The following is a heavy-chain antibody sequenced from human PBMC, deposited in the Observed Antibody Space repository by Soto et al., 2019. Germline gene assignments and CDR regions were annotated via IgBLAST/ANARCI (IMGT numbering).Heavy chain of an antibody. J-gene: IGHJ5*02. CDR3: ARGKATDAEIYNWYAP. CDR1: GYSFTGHY. CDR2: INPKSGNT. Sequence: ASVKVSCKASGYSFTGHYMHWVRQAPGQGLEWMGWINPKSGNTKYAQKFQGWVTMTRDTSISTAYMELSRLKSDDTAEYYCARGKATDAEIYNWYAPWGQGTLVTVSS. V-gene: IGHV1-2*04. D-gene: IGHD2-2*01.